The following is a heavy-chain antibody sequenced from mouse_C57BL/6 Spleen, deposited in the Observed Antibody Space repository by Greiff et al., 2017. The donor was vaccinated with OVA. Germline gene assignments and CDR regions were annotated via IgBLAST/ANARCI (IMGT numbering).Heavy chain of an antibody. Sequence: EVQGVESGGGLVKPGGSLKLSCAASGFTFSSYTMSWVRQTPEKRLEWVATISGGGGNTYYPDSVKGRFTISRDNAKNTLYLQMSSLRSEDTALYYCARQDYDYDGPFAYWGQGTLVTVSA. V-gene: IGHV5-9*01. CDR3: ARQDYDYDGPFAY. J-gene: IGHJ3*01. CDR2: ISGGGGNT. D-gene: IGHD2-4*01. CDR1: GFTFSSYT.